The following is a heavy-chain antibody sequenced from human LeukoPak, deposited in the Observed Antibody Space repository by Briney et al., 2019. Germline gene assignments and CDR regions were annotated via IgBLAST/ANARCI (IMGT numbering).Heavy chain of an antibody. V-gene: IGHV3-20*04. CDR1: GFTFDDYG. CDR2: INWNGGST. J-gene: IGHJ5*02. D-gene: IGHD5-12*01. CDR3: ARDSKTYSGYDEGWFDP. Sequence: GGSLRLSCAASGFTFDDYGMSWVRQAPGKGLEWVSGINWNGGSTGYADSVKGRFTISRDNAKNSLYLQMNSLRAEDTALYYCARDSKTYSGYDEGWFDPWGQGTLVTVSS.